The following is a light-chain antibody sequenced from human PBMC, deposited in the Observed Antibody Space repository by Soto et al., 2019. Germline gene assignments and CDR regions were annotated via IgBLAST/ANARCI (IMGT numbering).Light chain of an antibody. J-gene: IGKJ4*01. CDR2: AAS. V-gene: IGKV1-9*01. CDR3: QQYDNFTLT. CDR1: QGISSY. Sequence: IQLTQSPSSLSASVGDRVTITCRASQGISSYLAWCQQKPGKAPNLLIYAASTLQSGVPSRFSGSRSGTDFTFTISSLQPADFETDDCQQYDNFTLTFGGGTKVDNK.